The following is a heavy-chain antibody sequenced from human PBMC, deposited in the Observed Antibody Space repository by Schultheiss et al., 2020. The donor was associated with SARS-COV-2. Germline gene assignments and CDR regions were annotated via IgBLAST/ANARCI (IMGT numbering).Heavy chain of an antibody. Sequence: SGPTLVKPTQTLTLTCTFSGFSLSTSGVGVGWIRQPPGKALEWLAQIFSNDEPSYSTSLKNRLTISTDTSKSQVVLTMTNVDPVDTATYYCARMLYPYNYSGMNVWGQGTTVPGSS. CDR1: GFSLSTSGVG. J-gene: IGHJ6*02. D-gene: IGHD5/OR15-5a*01. CDR3: ARMLYPYNYSGMNV. V-gene: IGHV2-26*01. CDR2: IFSNDEP.